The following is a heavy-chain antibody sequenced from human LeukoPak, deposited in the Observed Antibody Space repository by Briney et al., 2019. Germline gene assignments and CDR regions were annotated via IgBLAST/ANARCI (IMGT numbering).Heavy chain of an antibody. Sequence: GGSLRLSCAASGFTFSSYAMSWVRQAPGKGLEWVSAISGSGGSTYYADSVKGRFTISRDNSKNTLYLQMNSLRAEDTAVYYCAKGDTAMVRVPYYFDYWGQGTLVTVSS. J-gene: IGHJ4*02. V-gene: IGHV3-23*01. CDR3: AKGDTAMVRVPYYFDY. CDR2: ISGSGGST. CDR1: GFTFSSYA. D-gene: IGHD5-18*01.